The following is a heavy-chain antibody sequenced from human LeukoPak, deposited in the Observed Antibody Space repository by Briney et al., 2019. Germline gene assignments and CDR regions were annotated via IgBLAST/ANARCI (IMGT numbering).Heavy chain of an antibody. CDR1: GGSISNYY. CDR3: ANLHRDSDGYYYVDN. J-gene: IGHJ4*02. CDR2: IYTSWST. D-gene: IGHD3-22*01. V-gene: IGHV4-4*07. Sequence: SETLSLTCSVSGGSISNYYWSWIRQPAGKGLEWIGRIYTSWSTKYNPSLTSRGTISLDKSKNQFSLKLSSVIAADTAVYYCANLHRDSDGYYYVDNWGQGTLVTVSS.